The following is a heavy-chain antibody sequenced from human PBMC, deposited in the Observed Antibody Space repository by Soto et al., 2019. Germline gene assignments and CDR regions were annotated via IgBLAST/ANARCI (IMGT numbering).Heavy chain of an antibody. D-gene: IGHD6-6*01. CDR2: ISGSGGST. CDR1: GFTFSSYA. CDR3: AQEGRLVRAARPFDY. V-gene: IGHV3-23*01. J-gene: IGHJ4*02. Sequence: GGSLRLSCAASGFTFSSYAMSWVRQAPGKGLEWVSAISGSGGSTYYADSVKGRFTISRDNSKNTLYLQMNSLRAEDTAVYYCAQEGRLVRAARPFDYWGQGTLVTVSS.